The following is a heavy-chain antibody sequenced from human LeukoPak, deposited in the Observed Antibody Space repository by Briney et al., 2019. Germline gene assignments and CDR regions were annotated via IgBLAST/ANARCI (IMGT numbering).Heavy chain of an antibody. D-gene: IGHD5-18*01. CDR2: ISSSGSTI. CDR3: AREGLQLWINYFDY. Sequence: GGSLRLSCAASGFTFSDYYMSWIRQAPGKGLEWVPYISSSGSTIYYADSVKGRFTISRDNAKNSLYLQMNSLRAEDTAVYYCAREGLQLWINYFDYWGQGTLVTVSS. CDR1: GFTFSDYY. V-gene: IGHV3-11*01. J-gene: IGHJ4*02.